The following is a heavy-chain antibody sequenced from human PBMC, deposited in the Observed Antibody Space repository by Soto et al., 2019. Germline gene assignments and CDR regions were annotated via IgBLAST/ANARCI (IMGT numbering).Heavy chain of an antibody. CDR2: IYYSGST. D-gene: IGHD6-13*01. J-gene: IGHJ3*02. V-gene: IGHV4-39*01. CDR1: GGSISDNNYL. Sequence: SETLSLPCTVSGGSISDNNYLWGWIRLPQGKGLEWIGSIYYSGSTYYNPSLKSRVTISLDTSKNQFSLKLRYVTAADTAVYYCARRGQQLVTLEYAFDIWGRGTMVT. CDR3: ARRGQQLVTLEYAFDI.